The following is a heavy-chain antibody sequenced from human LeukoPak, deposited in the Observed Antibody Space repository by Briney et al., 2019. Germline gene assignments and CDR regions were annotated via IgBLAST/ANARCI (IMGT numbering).Heavy chain of an antibody. Sequence: GGSLRLSCAASGLTSSSTFGSSSMNSVRQAPGRGLEWVSSISSSSIYIYYADSVKGRFTSSRDNAKNSLYLQRNSLRAEDAAVYYCARGTAAAGIDYWGRGTLVTVSS. J-gene: IGHJ4*02. CDR2: ISSSSIYI. CDR1: GLTSSSTFGSSS. V-gene: IGHV3-21*01. CDR3: ARGTAAAGIDY. D-gene: IGHD6-13*01.